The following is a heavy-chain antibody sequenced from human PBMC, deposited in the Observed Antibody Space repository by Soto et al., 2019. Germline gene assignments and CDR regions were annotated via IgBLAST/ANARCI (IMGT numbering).Heavy chain of an antibody. D-gene: IGHD3-22*01. V-gene: IGHV3-23*01. Sequence: EVQLLESGGALVQPGGSLRLSCAASGFTFSSYGLTWVRQAPGKVLEWVSGISGSGDITHYADSVKGRFTNSRDNSKNTLYLQMNSLRAENTALYYCAKDKYYEWGQGTLDTVSS. J-gene: IGHJ4*02. CDR2: ISGSGDIT. CDR1: GFTFSSYG. CDR3: AKDKYYE.